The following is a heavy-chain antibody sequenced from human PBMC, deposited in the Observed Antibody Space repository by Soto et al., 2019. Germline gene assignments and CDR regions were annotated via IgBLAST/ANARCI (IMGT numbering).Heavy chain of an antibody. CDR2: ITPIFGTT. V-gene: IGHV1-69*01. CDR3: AKELSPHSSGYYYRFYFDY. D-gene: IGHD3-22*01. J-gene: IGHJ4*02. Sequence: QVQLVQSGAEVKKPGSSVKVSCKASGGTFSNYAISWVRQAPGQGLEWMGGITPIFGTTTYAQRLQGRVTITADESSTTAHMELSSLRSEDTAVYYCAKELSPHSSGYYYRFYFDYWGQGALVTVSS. CDR1: GGTFSNYA.